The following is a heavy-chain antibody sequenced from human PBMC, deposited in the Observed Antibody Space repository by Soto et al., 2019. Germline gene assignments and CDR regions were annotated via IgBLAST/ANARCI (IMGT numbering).Heavy chain of an antibody. CDR3: ALKGDGSRRFMC. CDR1: GFSLSTSGVG. CDR2: VYWDDDK. D-gene: IGHD1-26*01. Sequence: QITLKESGPTLVKPTQTLTLTCTFSGFSLSTSGVGVGWIRQPPGKALEWLALVYWDDDKRSRPTLKSRLTIPTHPPRNQVDHTRTNVDPVDTATYHGALKGDGSRRFMCWGQVTSVTGSS. J-gene: IGHJ4*02. V-gene: IGHV2-5*02.